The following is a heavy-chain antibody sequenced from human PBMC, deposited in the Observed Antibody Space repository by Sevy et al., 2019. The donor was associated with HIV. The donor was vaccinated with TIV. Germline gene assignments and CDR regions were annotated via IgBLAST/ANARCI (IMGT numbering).Heavy chain of an antibody. CDR2: IKSKTDGGTT. D-gene: IGHD3-16*02. CDR3: TTPFALRNYDYVWGSYPPFY. Sequence: LSLTCAASGFTFSNAWMSWVRQAPGKGLEWVGRIKSKTDGGTTDYAAPVKGRFTISRDDSKNTLYLQMNSLKTEDTAVYYCTTPFALRNYDYVWGSYPPFYWGQGTLVTVSS. J-gene: IGHJ4*02. V-gene: IGHV3-15*01. CDR1: GFTFSNAW.